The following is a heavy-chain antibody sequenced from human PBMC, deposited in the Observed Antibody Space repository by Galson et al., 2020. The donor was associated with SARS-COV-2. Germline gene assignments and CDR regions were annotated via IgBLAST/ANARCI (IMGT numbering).Heavy chain of an antibody. D-gene: IGHD3-3*01. CDR3: ARTYLYYDFWSGLALDY. V-gene: IGHV2-26*01. CDR1: GFSLSNARMG. J-gene: IGHJ4*02. Sequence: SGPTLVKPTETLTLTCTVSGFSLSNARMGVSWIRQPPGKALEWLAHIFSNDEKSYSTSLKSRLTISKDTSKSQVVLTMTNMDLVDTATYYCARTYLYYDFWSGLALDYWGQGTLVTVSS. CDR2: IFSNDEK.